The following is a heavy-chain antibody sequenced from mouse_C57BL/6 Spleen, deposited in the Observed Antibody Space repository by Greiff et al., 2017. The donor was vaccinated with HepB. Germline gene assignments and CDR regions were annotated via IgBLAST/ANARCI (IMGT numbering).Heavy chain of an antibody. D-gene: IGHD1-1*01. Sequence: VQLQQSGPELVKPGASVKISCKASGYAFSRSWMNWVKQRPGKGLEWIGRIYPGDGDTNYNGKFKGKATLTADKSSSTAYMQLSSLTSEDSAVYFCASGDYGSSLDYWGQGTTLTVSS. CDR2: IYPGDGDT. CDR3: ASGDYGSSLDY. CDR1: GYAFSRSW. J-gene: IGHJ2*01. V-gene: IGHV1-82*01.